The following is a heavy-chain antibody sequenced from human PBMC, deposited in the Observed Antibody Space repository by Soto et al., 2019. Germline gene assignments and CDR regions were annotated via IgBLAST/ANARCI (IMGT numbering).Heavy chain of an antibody. CDR1: GDSVSNDNYY. CDR3: ASSPVTGIYYAMDV. CDR2: IYYTGST. Sequence: SETLSLTCAVSGDSVSNDNYYWSWIRQPPGKGLEWIGNIYYTGSTHYDPSLKSRITISLDTSKNQISLKLSSVTAADTAVYYCASSPVTGIYYAMDVWGQGTTVTVS. D-gene: IGHD6-19*01. J-gene: IGHJ6*02. V-gene: IGHV4-31*11.